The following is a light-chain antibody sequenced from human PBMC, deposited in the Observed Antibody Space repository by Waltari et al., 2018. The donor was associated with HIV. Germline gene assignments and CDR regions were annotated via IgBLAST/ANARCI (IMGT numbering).Light chain of an antibody. CDR3: QVWDSSSDHRV. J-gene: IGLJ3*02. V-gene: IGLV3-21*02. CDR2: DDS. Sequence: SYVLPQPPSVSVAPGQTARITCGGNTIGSKSVHWYQQKPGQAPVLVVYDDSDRPSGIPERFSGSNSGNTATLTISRVEAGDEADYYCQVWDSSSDHRVFGGGTKLTVL. CDR1: TIGSKS.